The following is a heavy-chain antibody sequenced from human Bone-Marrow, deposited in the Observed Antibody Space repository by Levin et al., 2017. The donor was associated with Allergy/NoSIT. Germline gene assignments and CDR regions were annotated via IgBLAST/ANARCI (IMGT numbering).Heavy chain of an antibody. J-gene: IGHJ3*02. Sequence: PGGSLRLSCVASGFTFSNYAMNWVRQAPGKGLEWVSLISDSGGSPNYADSVEGRFAISRDNSKNTLYLQMNSLRAEDTAVYYCAKSGGEIDFWSGYYSGRDAFDIWGQGTMVTVSS. CDR3: AKSGGEIDFWSGYYSGRDAFDI. V-gene: IGHV3-23*01. CDR1: GFTFSNYA. CDR2: ISDSGGSP. D-gene: IGHD3-3*01.